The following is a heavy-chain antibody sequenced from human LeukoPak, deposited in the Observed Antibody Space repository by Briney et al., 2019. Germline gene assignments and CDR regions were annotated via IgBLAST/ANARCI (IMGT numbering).Heavy chain of an antibody. CDR3: AREASSSWPNWFDP. CDR2: ISPYNGNT. D-gene: IGHD6-13*01. CDR1: GYTFTNYY. Sequence: ASVKVSCKASGYTFTNYYMHWVRQAPGQGLEWMGWISPYNGNTKYPQKLQGRVTMTTDTSTSTAYMELRSLRSDDTAVYYCAREASSSWPNWFDPWGQGTLVTVSS. J-gene: IGHJ5*02. V-gene: IGHV1-18*04.